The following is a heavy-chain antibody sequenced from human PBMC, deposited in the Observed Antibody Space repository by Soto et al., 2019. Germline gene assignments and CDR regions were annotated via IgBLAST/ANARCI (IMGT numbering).Heavy chain of an antibody. V-gene: IGHV3-74*01. J-gene: IGHJ4*02. CDR1: GFTFSSYW. Sequence: EVQLVESGGGLVQPGESLRLSCAASGFTFSSYWMHWIRQAPGKGLVWVSRVSSDGSSTVYANSVKGRLTFSIDNAKNTLYLQMNSLRDKDPDMYYCASAQHNYSAFDSWGQGTLVTVSS. CDR3: ASAQHNYSAFDS. CDR2: VSSDGSST. D-gene: IGHD4-4*01.